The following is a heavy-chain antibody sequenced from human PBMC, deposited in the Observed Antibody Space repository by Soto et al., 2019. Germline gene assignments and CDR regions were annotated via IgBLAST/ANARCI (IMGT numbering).Heavy chain of an antibody. CDR1: GGSISSGDYY. D-gene: IGHD3-3*01. J-gene: IGHJ4*02. CDR3: ARGSYPYDFWSGYQPFDY. V-gene: IGHV4-30-4*01. Sequence: PSETLSLTCTVSGGSISSGDYYWSWIRQPPGKGLEWIGYIYYSGSTYYNPSLKSRVTISVDTSKNQFSLKLSSVTAADTAVYYCARGSYPYDFWSGYQPFDYWGQGTLVAVSS. CDR2: IYYSGST.